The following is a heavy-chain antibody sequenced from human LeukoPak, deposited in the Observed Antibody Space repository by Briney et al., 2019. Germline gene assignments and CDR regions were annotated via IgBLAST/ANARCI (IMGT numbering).Heavy chain of an antibody. Sequence: ASVKVSCKASGGTFSSYAISWVRQAPGQGLEWMGWMNPNSGNTGYAQKFQGRVTMTRNTSISTAYMELSSLRSEDTAVYYCARGGKYYYDSSGYYGFDYWGQGTLVTVSS. D-gene: IGHD3-22*01. CDR3: ARGGKYYYDSSGYYGFDY. CDR2: MNPNSGNT. CDR1: GGTFSSYA. J-gene: IGHJ4*02. V-gene: IGHV1-8*02.